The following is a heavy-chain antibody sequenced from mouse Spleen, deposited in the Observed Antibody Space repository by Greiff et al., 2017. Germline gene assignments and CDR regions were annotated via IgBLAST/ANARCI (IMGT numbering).Heavy chain of an antibody. D-gene: IGHD2-1*01. CDR1: GYTFTSYW. CDR2: IDPSDSYT. V-gene: IGHV1-50*01. Sequence: QVQLKQPGAELVKPGASVKLSCKASGYTFTSYWMQWVKQRPGQGLEWIGEIDPSDSYTNYNQKFKGKATLTVDTSSSTAYMQLSSLTSEDSAVYYCARYGNYGGAMDYWGQGTSVTVSS. J-gene: IGHJ4*01. CDR3: ARYGNYGGAMDY.